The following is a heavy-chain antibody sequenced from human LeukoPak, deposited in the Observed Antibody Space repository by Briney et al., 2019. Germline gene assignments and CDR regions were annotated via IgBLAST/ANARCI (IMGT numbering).Heavy chain of an antibody. CDR3: ARDQGGSGSYYTYYYMDV. CDR1: GYTFTSYD. V-gene: IGHV1-18*01. J-gene: IGHJ6*03. Sequence: ASVKVSCKASGYTFTSYDVNWVRQATGQGLEWMGWMNPISGNTNYAQKLQGRATMTTDTSTSTAYMELRSLRSDDTTVYYCARDQGGSGSYYTYYYMDVWGKGTTVTISS. D-gene: IGHD3-10*01. CDR2: MNPISGNT.